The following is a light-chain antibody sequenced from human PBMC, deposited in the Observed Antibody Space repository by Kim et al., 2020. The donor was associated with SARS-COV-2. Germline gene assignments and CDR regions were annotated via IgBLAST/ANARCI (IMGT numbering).Light chain of an antibody. V-gene: IGKV1-5*01. Sequence: DIHMTQSPSTLSASVGDRVTITCGASQNIRNWLAWYQQKPGKTPNLLIYDASTLENGVPSRFSGGGSGTEFTLTISSLQPDDFATHYCQYYSNYVWTFGQGTKVDIK. CDR2: DAS. CDR1: QNIRNW. J-gene: IGKJ1*01. CDR3: QYYSNYVWT.